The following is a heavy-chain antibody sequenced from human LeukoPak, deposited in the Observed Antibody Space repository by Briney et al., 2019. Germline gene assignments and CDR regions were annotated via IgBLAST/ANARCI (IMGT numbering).Heavy chain of an antibody. V-gene: IGHV3-48*04. Sequence: GGSLRLSCAASGFTFSSYSMNWVRQAPGKGLEWVSYISSSSSTIYYADSVKGRFTISRDNAKNSLYLQMNSLRAEDTAVYYCARLPYDSSGLNAFDIWGQGTMVTVSS. J-gene: IGHJ3*02. CDR3: ARLPYDSSGLNAFDI. CDR2: ISSSSSTI. D-gene: IGHD3-22*01. CDR1: GFTFSSYS.